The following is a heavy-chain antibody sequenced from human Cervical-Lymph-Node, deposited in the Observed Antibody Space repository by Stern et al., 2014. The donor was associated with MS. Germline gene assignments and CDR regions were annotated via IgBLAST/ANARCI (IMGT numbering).Heavy chain of an antibody. Sequence: QVQLVQSGADVKKPGSSVRVSCKASGGISWLRQAPGQGLEWMGGIIPFVGTANYAQKFQGRLTLIADTATHTNYMELSSLRSGDTALYYGARGPGDNWFDPWGQGTLVSVSS. D-gene: IGHD3-10*01. J-gene: IGHJ5*02. CDR1: GG. CDR3: ARGPGDNWFDP. V-gene: IGHV1-69*06. CDR2: IIPFVGTA.